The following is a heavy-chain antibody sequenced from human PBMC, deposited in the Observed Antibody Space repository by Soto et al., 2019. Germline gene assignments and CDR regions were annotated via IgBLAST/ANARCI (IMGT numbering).Heavy chain of an antibody. J-gene: IGHJ6*02. Sequence: ASVKVSCKASGYTFTGYYMHWVRQAPGQGLEWIGRINPNSGGTNNAQKFQGRVTMTRDTSTSTVYMELSALISDDTAVYFCARSLLDEYSSSWRSAYYGMDVWGQGTTVTVSS. D-gene: IGHD2-2*01. CDR3: ARSLLDEYSSSWRSAYYGMDV. CDR1: GYTFTGYY. V-gene: IGHV1-2*06. CDR2: INPNSGGT.